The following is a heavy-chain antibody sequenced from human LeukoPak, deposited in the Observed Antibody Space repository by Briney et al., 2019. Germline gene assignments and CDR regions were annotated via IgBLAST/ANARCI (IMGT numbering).Heavy chain of an antibody. CDR3: ARGKSDTAMAGLGY. J-gene: IGHJ4*02. D-gene: IGHD5-18*01. Sequence: SETLSLTCTVSGGSISSSSYYWGWIRQPPGKGLEWIGSIYYSGSTYYNPSLKSRVTISVDTSKNQFSLKLSSVTAADTAVYYCARGKSDTAMAGLGYWGQGTLVTVSS. CDR2: IYYSGST. CDR1: GGSISSSSYY. V-gene: IGHV4-39*07.